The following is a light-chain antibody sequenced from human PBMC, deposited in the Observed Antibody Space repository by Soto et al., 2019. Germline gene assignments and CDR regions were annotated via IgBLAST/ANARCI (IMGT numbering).Light chain of an antibody. CDR2: DAS. J-gene: IGKJ1*01. Sequence: EVVLTQSPDTLSLPPGERATLSCRASQSISSYLAWYQQKPGQAPRLLIYDASSRATGIPARFSGSGSGTDFTLTISRLEPEDFAVYYCQQYGSSPRTFGQGTKV. CDR1: QSISSY. V-gene: IGKV3-20*01. CDR3: QQYGSSPRT.